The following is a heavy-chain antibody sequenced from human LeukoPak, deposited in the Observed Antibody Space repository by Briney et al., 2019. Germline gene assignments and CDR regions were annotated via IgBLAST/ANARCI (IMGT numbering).Heavy chain of an antibody. J-gene: IGHJ3*02. CDR1: GFTFSSYG. Sequence: PGGSLRLSCAASGFTFSSYGMHWVRQAPGKGLEWVAFIRYDGSNKYYADSVKGRFTISRDNSKNTLYLQMNSLRAEDTAVYYCAKGGWELLPGNDAFDIWGQGTMVTVSS. CDR2: IRYDGSNK. V-gene: IGHV3-30*02. CDR3: AKGGWELLPGNDAFDI. D-gene: IGHD1-26*01.